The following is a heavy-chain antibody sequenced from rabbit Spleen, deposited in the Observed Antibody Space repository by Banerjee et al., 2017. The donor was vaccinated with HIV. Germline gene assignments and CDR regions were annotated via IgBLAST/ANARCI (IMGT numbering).Heavy chain of an antibody. CDR1: GVSFSSNHY. CDR3: ARDSGSSFSTYGMDL. D-gene: IGHD8-1*01. CDR2: IEGGSSAFS. V-gene: IGHV1S40*01. Sequence: QSLEESGGELVKPGASLTLTCTASGVSFSSNHYMCWVRQAPGKGLEWIACIEGGSSAFSYFASWAKGRFTISKTSSTTVTLQMTSLTAADTATYFCARDSGSSFSTYGMDLWGPGTLVTVS. J-gene: IGHJ6*01.